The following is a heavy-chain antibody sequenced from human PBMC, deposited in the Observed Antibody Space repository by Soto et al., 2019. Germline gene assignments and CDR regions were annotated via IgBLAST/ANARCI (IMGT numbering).Heavy chain of an antibody. V-gene: IGHV2-5*02. J-gene: IGHJ4*02. D-gene: IGHD2-15*01. CDR3: AHLDHCRGSTCYSGLADYFDY. CDR1: GFSLDTPGVG. CDR2: TYWADDK. Sequence: QITLKESGPTLLEPTQTLTLTCTFSGFSLDTPGVGVAWIRQPPGKALEWLALTYWADDKRYRPPPRSSLTITSYTSQNQVVLTMTNVHPLDSATYYCAHLDHCRGSTCYSGLADYFDYWGQGTLVTVSS.